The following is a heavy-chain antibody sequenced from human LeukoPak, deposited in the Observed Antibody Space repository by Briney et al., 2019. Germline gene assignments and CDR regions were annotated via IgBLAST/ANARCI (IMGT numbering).Heavy chain of an antibody. D-gene: IGHD6-19*01. CDR1: GFTFSTYS. Sequence: GGSLRLSCAASGFTFSTYSMNWVHQAPGKGLEWVSFISYSSRYMDYADSVKGRFTISRDNAKNSLYLQMNSLRAEDMAVYYCAREGSGLDYWGQGTLVTVSS. CDR3: AREGSGLDY. J-gene: IGHJ4*02. CDR2: ISYSSRYM. V-gene: IGHV3-21*01.